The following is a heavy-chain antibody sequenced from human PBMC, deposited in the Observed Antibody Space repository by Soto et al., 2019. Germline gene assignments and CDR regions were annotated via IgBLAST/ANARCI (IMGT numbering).Heavy chain of an antibody. CDR1: GFTFSSYS. CDR2: ISSSSSTI. CDR3: ARDKWFGEVNNWFDP. Sequence: EVQLVESGGGLVQPGGSLRLSCAASGFTFSSYSMHWVRQAPGKGLEWVSYISSSSSTIYYADSVKGRFTISRDNAKNSLYLQMNSLRAEDTAVYYCARDKWFGEVNNWFDPWGQGTLVTVAS. J-gene: IGHJ5*02. V-gene: IGHV3-48*01. D-gene: IGHD3-10*01.